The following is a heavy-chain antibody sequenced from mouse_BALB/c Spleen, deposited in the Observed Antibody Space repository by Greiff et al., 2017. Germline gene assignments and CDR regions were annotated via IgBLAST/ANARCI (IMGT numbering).Heavy chain of an antibody. CDR1: GYSITSDYA. CDR3: ARHGYAMDY. V-gene: IGHV3-2*02. D-gene: IGHD1-1*02. J-gene: IGHJ4*01. CDR2: ISYSGST. Sequence: VQLQQSGPGLVKPSQSLSLTCTVTGYSITSDYAWNWIRQFPGNKLEWMGYISYSGSTSYNPSLKSRISITRDTSKNQFFLQLNSVTTEDTATYYCARHGYAMDYWGQGTSVTVSS.